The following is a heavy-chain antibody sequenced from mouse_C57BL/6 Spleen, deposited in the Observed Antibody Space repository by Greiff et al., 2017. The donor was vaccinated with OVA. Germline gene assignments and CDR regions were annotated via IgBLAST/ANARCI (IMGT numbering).Heavy chain of an antibody. CDR3: AREDSSGYVPWFAY. J-gene: IGHJ3*01. V-gene: IGHV1-52*01. D-gene: IGHD3-2*02. CDR2: IDPSDSET. Sequence: QVHVKQPGAELVRPGSSVKLSCKASGYTFTSYWMHWVKQRPIQGLEWIGNIDPSDSETHYNQKFKDKATLTVDKSSSTAYMQLSSLTSEDSAVYYCAREDSSGYVPWFAYWGQGTLVTVSA. CDR1: GYTFTSYW.